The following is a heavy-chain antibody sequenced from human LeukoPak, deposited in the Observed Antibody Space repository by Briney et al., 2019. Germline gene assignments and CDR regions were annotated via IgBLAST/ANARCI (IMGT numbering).Heavy chain of an antibody. V-gene: IGHV3-23*01. Sequence: GGSLRLSCAASGFTFSRNAMSWVRQAPGKGLEWVSAISGSGDSTYYAYSVKGRFTISRDNSKNTLYLQMNSLRAEDTAVYYCARDLGYNYGYFDSWGQGTLVTVSS. CDR2: ISGSGDST. D-gene: IGHD5-18*01. CDR3: ARDLGYNYGYFDS. J-gene: IGHJ4*02. CDR1: GFTFSRNA.